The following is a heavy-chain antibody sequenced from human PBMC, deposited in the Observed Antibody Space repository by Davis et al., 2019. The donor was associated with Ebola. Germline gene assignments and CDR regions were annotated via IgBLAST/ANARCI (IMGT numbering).Heavy chain of an antibody. CDR2: INHSGST. V-gene: IGHV4-34*01. Sequence: MPSETLSLTCAVYGGSFSDYYWTWIRQPPGKGLEWIGEINHSGSTNYNPSLKSRVTISVDTSKNQFSLKLSSVTAADTAVYYCARGRVAAAGRSYYYGMDVWGQGTTVTVSS. J-gene: IGHJ6*02. CDR1: GGSFSDYY. D-gene: IGHD6-13*01. CDR3: ARGRVAAAGRSYYYGMDV.